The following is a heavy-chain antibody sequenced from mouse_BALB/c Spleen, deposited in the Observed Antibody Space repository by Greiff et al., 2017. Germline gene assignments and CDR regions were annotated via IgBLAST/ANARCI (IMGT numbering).Heavy chain of an antibody. J-gene: IGHJ1*01. CDR2: INPYNDGT. D-gene: IGHD2-1*01. CDR3: ARPYGNYGWYFDV. CDR1: GYTFTSYV. V-gene: IGHV1-14*01. Sequence: VQLQQSGPELVKPGASVKMSCKASGYTFTSYVMHWVKQKPGQGLEWIGYINPYNDGTKYNEKFKGKATLTSDKSSSTAYMELSSLTSEDSAVYYCARPYGNYGWYFDVWGAGTTVTVSS.